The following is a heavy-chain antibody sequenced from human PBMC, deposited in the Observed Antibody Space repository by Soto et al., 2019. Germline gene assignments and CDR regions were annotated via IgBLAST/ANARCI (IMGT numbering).Heavy chain of an antibody. D-gene: IGHD3-16*01. CDR3: ARRTLRYYAMDV. CDR1: GYTFTSYW. J-gene: IGHJ6*02. CDR2: ISPSDSDT. V-gene: IGHV5-51*01. Sequence: GESLKISCKGSGYTFTSYWIAWVRQMPGKGLEWMGIISPSDSDTRYSPSFQGQVTISVDRSISTAYLQWSSLKASDTAIYYCARRTLRYYAMDVWGQGXTVTVYS.